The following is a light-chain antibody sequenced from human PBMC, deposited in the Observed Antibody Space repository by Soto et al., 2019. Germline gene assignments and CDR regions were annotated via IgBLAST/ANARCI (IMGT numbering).Light chain of an antibody. Sequence: DIQMTQSPSSLSASVGDRVTITCRASQNIGNYLNWYQQEQGKAPKXLFYAASSLQSGVPSRFSVSGSGTDLTITISSLQPEDCATYYGQQSYGIHWSFGQGTKVDIK. J-gene: IGKJ1*01. CDR3: QQSYGIHWS. CDR2: AAS. CDR1: QNIGNY. V-gene: IGKV1-39*01.